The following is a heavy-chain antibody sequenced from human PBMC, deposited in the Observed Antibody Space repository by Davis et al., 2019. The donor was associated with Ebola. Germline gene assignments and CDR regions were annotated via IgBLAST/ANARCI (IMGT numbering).Heavy chain of an antibody. D-gene: IGHD3-10*01. CDR1: GFTVSSNY. V-gene: IGHV3-66*01. CDR3: ARGIWFGELLSPYYYYGMDV. CDR2: IYSGGST. Sequence: GGSLRLSCAASGFTVSSNYMSWVRQAPGKGLEWVSVIYSGGSTYYADSVKGRFTISRDNAKNSLYLQMNSLRAEDMAVYYCARGIWFGELLSPYYYYGMDVWGQGTTVTVSS. J-gene: IGHJ6*02.